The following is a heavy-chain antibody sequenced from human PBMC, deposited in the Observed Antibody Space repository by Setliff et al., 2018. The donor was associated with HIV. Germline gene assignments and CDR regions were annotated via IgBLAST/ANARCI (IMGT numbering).Heavy chain of an antibody. CDR1: GFTFSSYS. D-gene: IGHD3-10*01. CDR2: ISSVSTYL. J-gene: IGHJ6*03. V-gene: IGHV3-21*06. CDR3: ARAEEGALWFGRYYHHMDV. Sequence: PSETLRLSCAASGFTFSSYSMNWVRQTPEKGLEWLSSISSVSTYLYYADSVKGRFTISRDNAKNTLYLEMNSLGLDDTAVYYCARAEEGALWFGRYYHHMDVWGKGTTVTVSS.